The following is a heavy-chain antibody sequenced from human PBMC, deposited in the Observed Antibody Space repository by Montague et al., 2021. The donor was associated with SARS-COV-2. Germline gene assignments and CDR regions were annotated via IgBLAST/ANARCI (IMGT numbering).Heavy chain of an antibody. CDR3: ARALYCSGGSCYPNWFDP. CDR2: IYYSGST. CDR1: GGSISNYY. J-gene: IGHJ5*02. Sequence: SETLSLTCTVSGGSISNYYWSWIRQPPGKGLEWIGYIYYSGSTDYNPSLKSRVTISVDTSKNQFSLKLSSVTAADTAVYYCARALYCSGGSCYPNWFDPWGQGTLVTVSS. V-gene: IGHV4-59*01. D-gene: IGHD2-15*01.